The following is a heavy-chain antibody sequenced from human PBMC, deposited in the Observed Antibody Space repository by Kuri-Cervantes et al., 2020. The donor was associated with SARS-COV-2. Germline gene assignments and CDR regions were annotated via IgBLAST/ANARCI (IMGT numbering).Heavy chain of an antibody. V-gene: IGHV4-34*01. D-gene: IGHD7-27*01. Sequence: SETLSLTCAYYGEAFSGYYWNWIRQSPGRGLEWIGEVNHRGETNYNPSLKSRVSISVDTSNNQFSLHLSSVTSADTAVYYCAREEVWGSYRYYMDVWSKGTTVTVSS. CDR1: GEAFSGYY. J-gene: IGHJ6*03. CDR3: AREEVWGSYRYYMDV. CDR2: VNHRGET.